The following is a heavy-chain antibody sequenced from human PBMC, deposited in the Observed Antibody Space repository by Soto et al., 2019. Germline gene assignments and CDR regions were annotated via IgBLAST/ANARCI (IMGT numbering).Heavy chain of an antibody. CDR3: ARAPDDFWSGYYSYYYYGMDV. V-gene: IGHV3-33*01. Sequence: GGSLRLSCAASGFTFSSYGMHWVRQAPGKGLEWVAVIWYDGSNKYYADSVKGRFTISRDNSKNTLYLQMNSLRAEDTAVYYCARAPDDFWSGYYSYYYYGMDVWGQGTTVTVSS. D-gene: IGHD3-3*01. J-gene: IGHJ6*02. CDR2: IWYDGSNK. CDR1: GFTFSSYG.